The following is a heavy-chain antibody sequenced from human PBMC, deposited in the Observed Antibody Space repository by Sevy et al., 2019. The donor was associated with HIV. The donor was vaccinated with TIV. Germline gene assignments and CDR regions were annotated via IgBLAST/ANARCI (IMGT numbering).Heavy chain of an antibody. CDR3: ARENPGLRYWYFDL. V-gene: IGHV4-59*01. CDR2: IYYSGST. D-gene: IGHD4-17*01. CDR1: GGSISSYY. J-gene: IGHJ2*01. Sequence: SETLSLTCTVSGGSISSYYWSWIRQSPGKGLEWIGYIYYSGSTNYNPSLKSRVTISVDTSKNQFSLKLSSVTAADTAVYYCARENPGLRYWYFDLWGRGTLVTVSS.